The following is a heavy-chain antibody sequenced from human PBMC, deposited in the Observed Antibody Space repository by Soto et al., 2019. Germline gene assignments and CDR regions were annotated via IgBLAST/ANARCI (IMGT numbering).Heavy chain of an antibody. CDR3: AREVVAATGNFDY. D-gene: IGHD2-15*01. V-gene: IGHV3-30-3*01. CDR2: ISYDGSNK. CDR1: GFTFSSYA. J-gene: IGHJ4*02. Sequence: GGSLRLSCAASGFTFSSYAMHWVRQAPGKGLEWVAVISYDGSNKYYADSVKGRFTISRDNSKNTLYLQMNSLRAEDTAVYYCAREVVAATGNFDYWGQGTLVTVSS.